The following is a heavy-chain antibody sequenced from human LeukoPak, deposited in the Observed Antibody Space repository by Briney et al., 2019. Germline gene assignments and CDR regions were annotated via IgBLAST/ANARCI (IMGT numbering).Heavy chain of an antibody. J-gene: IGHJ6*02. Sequence: PGESLRLSCAASGFTFSSYAMTWVRQAPGKGLEWVSGISGSGGSTYYTDSVKGRFTLSRDNSKNTVYLQMNSLRAEDTAVYYCAKACLPYYYYGMDVWGQGTTVTVSS. CDR3: AKACLPYYYYGMDV. CDR2: ISGSGGST. CDR1: GFTFSSYA. V-gene: IGHV3-23*01.